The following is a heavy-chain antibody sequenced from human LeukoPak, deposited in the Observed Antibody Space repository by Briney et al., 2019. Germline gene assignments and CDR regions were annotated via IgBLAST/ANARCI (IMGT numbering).Heavy chain of an antibody. CDR2: INPNSGGT. Sequence: ASVKVSCKASGGTFSSYTISRVRQAPGQGLEWMGRINPNSGGTNYAQKFQGRVTMTRDTSISTAYMELSRLRSDDTAVYYCARVHYDTHDRDGDDYWGQGTLVTVSS. V-gene: IGHV1-2*06. CDR3: ARVHYDTHDRDGDDY. J-gene: IGHJ4*02. D-gene: IGHD3-9*01. CDR1: GGTFSSYT.